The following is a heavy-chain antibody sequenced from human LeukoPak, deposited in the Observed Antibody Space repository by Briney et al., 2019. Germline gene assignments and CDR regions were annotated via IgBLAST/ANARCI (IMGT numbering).Heavy chain of an antibody. CDR2: IIGSAGGT. D-gene: IGHD3-22*01. CDR1: GITLSNYG. Sequence: GGSLRLSCEVSGITLSNYGMSWVRQAPGKGLEWVAGIIGSAGGTHYADSVKGRFTISRDNSKNTLHLQMNRLRAEDTAVYFCAKRGVVIRVILVGFHKEAYYFDSWGQGALVTVSS. V-gene: IGHV3-23*01. J-gene: IGHJ4*02. CDR3: AKRGVVIRVILVGFHKEAYYFDS.